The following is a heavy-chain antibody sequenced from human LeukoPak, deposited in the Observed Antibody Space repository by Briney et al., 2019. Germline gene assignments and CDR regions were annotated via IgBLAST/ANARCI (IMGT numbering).Heavy chain of an antibody. CDR2: IYTSGST. CDR1: GGSIRSYY. J-gene: IGHJ3*02. CDR3: ARDPGYYGSGTIGAFDI. V-gene: IGHV4-4*07. D-gene: IGHD3-10*01. Sequence: SETLSLTCSVSGGSIRSYYWSWIRQPAGKGLECIGRIYTSGSTNYNPSLESRVTMSVDTSKNQFSLKLTSVTAADTAVYYCARDPGYYGSGTIGAFDIWGQGTMVTVSS.